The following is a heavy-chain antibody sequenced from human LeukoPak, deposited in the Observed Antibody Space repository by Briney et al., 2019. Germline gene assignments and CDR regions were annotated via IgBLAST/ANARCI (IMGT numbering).Heavy chain of an antibody. Sequence: SQTLSLTCTVSGGSISSGGYYWSWIRQPPGKGLEWIGEINHSGSTYYNPSLKSRVTISVDTSKNQFSLKLSSVTAADTAVYYCARLRYSYGSVDYWGQGTLVTVSS. CDR1: GGSISSGGYY. D-gene: IGHD5-18*01. V-gene: IGHV4-30-2*01. CDR3: ARLRYSYGSVDY. J-gene: IGHJ4*02. CDR2: INHSGST.